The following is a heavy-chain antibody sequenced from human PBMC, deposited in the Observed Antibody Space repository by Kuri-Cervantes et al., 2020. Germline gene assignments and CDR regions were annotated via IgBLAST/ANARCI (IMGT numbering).Heavy chain of an antibody. J-gene: IGHJ5*02. CDR3: ARGRRVDTAMVPLFDP. CDR1: GFTFSSYE. D-gene: IGHD5-18*01. V-gene: IGHV3-48*03. Sequence: GESLKISCAASGFTFSSYEMNWVRQAPGKGLEWVSYISSSGSTIYYADSVKGRFTISRDNAKNSLYLQMNSLRAEDTAVYYCARGRRVDTAMVPLFDPWGQGTLVTVSS. CDR2: ISSSGSTI.